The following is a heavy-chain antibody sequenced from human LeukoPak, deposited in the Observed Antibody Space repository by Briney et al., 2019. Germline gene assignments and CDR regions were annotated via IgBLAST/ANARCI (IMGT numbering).Heavy chain of an antibody. Sequence: GPLRLSCAASGFTFSSYSMNWVRQAPGKGLEWVSSISSSSSYIYYADSVKGRFTISRDNAKNSLYLQMNSLRAEDTAVYYCARSSILEWLPYYYYYMDVWGKGTTVTVSS. CDR2: ISSSSSYI. D-gene: IGHD3-3*01. V-gene: IGHV3-21*01. J-gene: IGHJ6*03. CDR1: GFTFSSYS. CDR3: ARSSILEWLPYYYYYMDV.